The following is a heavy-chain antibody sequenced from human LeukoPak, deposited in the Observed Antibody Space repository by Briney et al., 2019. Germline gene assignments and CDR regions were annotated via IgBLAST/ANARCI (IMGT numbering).Heavy chain of an antibody. J-gene: IGHJ6*03. CDR3: ARDSGIVVVPAAVYYYYYMDV. CDR2: INPNSGGT. CDR1: GYTFTSYA. Sequence: ASVKVSCKASGYTFTSYAMNWVRQAPGQGLEWMGWINPNSGGTNYAQKFQGRVTMTRDTSISTAYMELSRLRSDDTAVYYRARDSGIVVVPAAVYYYYYMDVWGKGTTVTVSS. D-gene: IGHD2-2*01. V-gene: IGHV1-2*02.